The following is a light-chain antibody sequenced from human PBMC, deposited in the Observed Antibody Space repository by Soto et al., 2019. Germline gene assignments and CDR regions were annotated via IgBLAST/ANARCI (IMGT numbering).Light chain of an antibody. Sequence: LVLTQSPGTLSLSPGERATLSCRASQSFSSSYLAWYQQKPGQAPRLLIYGASSRATGIPDRFSGSGSGTDFTLTISSLEPEDFAVYYCQHYGSALFTFGPGTKVDI. CDR2: GAS. CDR1: QSFSSSY. V-gene: IGKV3-20*01. CDR3: QHYGSALFT. J-gene: IGKJ3*01.